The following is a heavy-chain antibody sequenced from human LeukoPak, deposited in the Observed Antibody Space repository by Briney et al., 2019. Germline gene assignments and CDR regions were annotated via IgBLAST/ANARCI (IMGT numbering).Heavy chain of an antibody. CDR3: ASRKLGNDY. D-gene: IGHD7-27*01. V-gene: IGHV4-59*01. CDR2: ISYSASS. CDR1: GGSISNYY. J-gene: IGHJ4*02. Sequence: SETLSLTCTVSGGSISNYYWSWIRQPPGKGLEWLGYISYSASSNYNPSLKSRVSISVDTSKNKFSLKLNSVTAADTAVYYCASRKLGNDYWGQGTLVTVSS.